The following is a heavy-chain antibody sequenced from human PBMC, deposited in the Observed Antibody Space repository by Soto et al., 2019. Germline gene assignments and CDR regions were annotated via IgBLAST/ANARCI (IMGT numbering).Heavy chain of an antibody. V-gene: IGHV4-61*08. J-gene: IGHJ4*02. D-gene: IGHD3-22*01. Sequence: PSETLSLTCAVSGGSISSGGYSWSWIRQPPGKGLEWIGYIYYSGSTNYNPSLKSRVTISVDTSKNQFSLKLSSVTAADTAVYYCARGHLYDSFDYWGQGTLVTVSS. CDR2: IYYSGST. CDR1: GGSISSGGYS. CDR3: ARGHLYDSFDY.